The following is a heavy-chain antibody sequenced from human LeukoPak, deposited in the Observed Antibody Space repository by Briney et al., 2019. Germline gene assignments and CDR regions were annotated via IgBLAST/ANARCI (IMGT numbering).Heavy chain of an antibody. J-gene: IGHJ3*02. V-gene: IGHV3-53*01. CDR2: IYSGGST. CDR3: ARGSGSSLHDAFDI. Sequence: GGSLRLSCAASGFTVSSNYMSWVRQAPGKGLEWVSVIYSGGSTYYADSVKGRFTISRDNSKNTLYLQMNSLRAEDTAVYYCARGSGSSLHDAFDIWGQGTMVTVSS. CDR1: GFTVSSNY. D-gene: IGHD6-13*01.